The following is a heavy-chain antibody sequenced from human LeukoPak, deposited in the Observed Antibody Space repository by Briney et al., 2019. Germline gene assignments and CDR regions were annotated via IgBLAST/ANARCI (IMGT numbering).Heavy chain of an antibody. D-gene: IGHD3-3*02. Sequence: GGSLRLSCAASGFTLGSYTMNWVRQAPGKGLEWVSYISSSSSTIQYADSVKGRFTISRDNAENSPYLQMNSLGVEDTAVYYCARGVISIFDNWGQGTLVTVSS. J-gene: IGHJ4*02. CDR1: GFTLGSYT. V-gene: IGHV3-48*04. CDR3: ARGVISIFDN. CDR2: ISSSSSTI.